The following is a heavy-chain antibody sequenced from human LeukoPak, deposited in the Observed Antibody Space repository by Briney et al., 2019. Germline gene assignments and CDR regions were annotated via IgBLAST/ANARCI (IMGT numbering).Heavy chain of an antibody. CDR1: GFTFSSYG. J-gene: IGHJ3*02. Sequence: GRSLRLSCAASGFTFSSYGMHWVRQAPGKGLEWVAVISYDGSNKYYADSVKGRFTISRDNSKNTLYLQMNSLRAEDTAVYYCAKDLLYDVLLWFGELGDGFDIWGQGTMVTVSS. CDR2: ISYDGSNK. D-gene: IGHD3-10*01. CDR3: AKDLLYDVLLWFGELGDGFDI. V-gene: IGHV3-30*18.